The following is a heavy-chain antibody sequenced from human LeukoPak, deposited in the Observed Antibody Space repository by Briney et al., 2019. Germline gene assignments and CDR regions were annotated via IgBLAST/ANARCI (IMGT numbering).Heavy chain of an antibody. D-gene: IGHD6-13*01. J-gene: IGHJ6*02. Sequence: GGSLRLSCAASGFTFSSYWMSWVRQAPGKGLEWVANIKQDGSEKYYVDSVKGRFTISRDNAKNSLYLQMNSLRAEDTAVYYCARDREAAAGPYYYGMDVWGQGTTVTVPS. V-gene: IGHV3-7*01. CDR2: IKQDGSEK. CDR1: GFTFSSYW. CDR3: ARDREAAAGPYYYGMDV.